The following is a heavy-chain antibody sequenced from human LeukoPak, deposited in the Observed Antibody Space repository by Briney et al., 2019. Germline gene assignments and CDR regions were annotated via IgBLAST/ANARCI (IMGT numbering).Heavy chain of an antibody. V-gene: IGHV4-31*03. J-gene: IGHJ4*02. CDR1: GGSISSGGYY. CDR3: ARGHGGHRATYYDYVWGSYRQYYFDY. CDR2: IYYSGST. D-gene: IGHD3-16*02. Sequence: PSQTLSLTCTVSGGSISSGGYYWSWIRQHPGKGLEWIGYIYYSGSTYYNPSLKSRVTISVDTSKNQFSLKLSSVTASDTAVYYCARGHGGHRATYYDYVWGSYRQYYFDYRGQGTLVTVSS.